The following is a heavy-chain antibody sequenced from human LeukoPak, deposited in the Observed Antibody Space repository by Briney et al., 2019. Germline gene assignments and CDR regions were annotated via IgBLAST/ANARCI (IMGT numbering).Heavy chain of an antibody. D-gene: IGHD4-23*01. CDR3: ARDRGTVVAPYYFDY. CDR2: IKQDGSEK. CDR1: GFTFSDYY. V-gene: IGHV3-7*01. Sequence: GGSLRLPCAASGFTFSDYYMSWVRQAPGKGLEWVANIKQDGSEKYYVDSVKGRFTISRDNAKNSLYLQMNSLRAEDTAVYYCARDRGTVVAPYYFDYWGQGTLVTVSS. J-gene: IGHJ4*02.